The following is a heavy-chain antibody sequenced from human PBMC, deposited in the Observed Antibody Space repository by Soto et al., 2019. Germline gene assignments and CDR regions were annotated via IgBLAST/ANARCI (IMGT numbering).Heavy chain of an antibody. CDR2: IYYSGST. D-gene: IGHD6-19*01. V-gene: IGHV4-61*01. CDR1: GGSVSSGSYY. J-gene: IGHJ6*02. CDR3: AGGIEGWYQGRYYYGMDV. Sequence: QVQLQESGPGLVKPSETLSLTCTVSGGSVSSGSYYWSWIRQPPGKGLEWIGYIYYSGSTNYNPSLTRRVTISVDTPKNPFTLKLSSVAAADTAVYSCAGGIEGWYQGRYYYGMDVWGQGTTVTVSS.